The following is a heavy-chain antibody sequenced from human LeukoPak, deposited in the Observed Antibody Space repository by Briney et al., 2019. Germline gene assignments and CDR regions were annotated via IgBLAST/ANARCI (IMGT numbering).Heavy chain of an antibody. V-gene: IGHV3-23*01. CDR1: GFSFSSYA. Sequence: GGSLRLSCAASGFSFSSYAMTWVRQPPGKGLEWVSTISGSGGRTYYADSVKGRFTISRDDSKNTVYLHMNSLGAEDTAVYYCARFPGGAEYRHYYYMDVWGKGTTVTVSS. J-gene: IGHJ6*03. CDR2: ISGSGGRT. CDR3: ARFPGGAEYRHYYYMDV. D-gene: IGHD1-14*01.